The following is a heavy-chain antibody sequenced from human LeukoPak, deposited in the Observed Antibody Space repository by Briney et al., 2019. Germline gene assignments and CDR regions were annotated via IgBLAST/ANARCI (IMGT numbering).Heavy chain of an antibody. CDR3: ARGLIC. CDR2: INHSGST. V-gene: IGHV4-34*01. D-gene: IGHD3-16*01. CDR1: GGPFSGYY. Sequence: PSETLSLTCAVYGGPFSGYYWSWIRQPPGKGLEWIGEINHSGSTNYNPSLKSRVAISVDTSKNQFSLKLSSVTAADTAVYYCARGLICWGQGTLVTVSS. J-gene: IGHJ4*02.